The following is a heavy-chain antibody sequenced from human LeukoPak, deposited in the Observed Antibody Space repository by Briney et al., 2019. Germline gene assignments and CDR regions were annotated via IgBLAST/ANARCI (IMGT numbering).Heavy chain of an antibody. V-gene: IGHV3-30*03. J-gene: IGHJ4*02. CDR3: ARRAPSHDFDD. Sequence: PGRSLRLSCAASGFTFSSYGMHWVRQAPGKGLEWVAVISYDGSNKYYADSVKGRFTISRDNAKNSLYLQMSSLRVEDTALYYCARRAPSHDFDDWGQGTLVTVSS. CDR1: GFTFSSYG. CDR2: ISYDGSNK.